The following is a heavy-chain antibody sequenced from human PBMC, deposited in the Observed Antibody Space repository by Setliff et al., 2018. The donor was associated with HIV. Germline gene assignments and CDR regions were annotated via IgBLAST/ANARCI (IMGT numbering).Heavy chain of an antibody. CDR3: ARGSSGPGGRAFDI. Sequence: SETLSLTCAVSGYSISSGYYWGWIRQPPGKGLEWIGSIYHSGSTYYNPSLKSRVTISVDTSKNQFSLKLSSVTAADTAVYYCARGSSGPGGRAFDIWGQGTMVTVSS. J-gene: IGHJ3*02. V-gene: IGHV4-38-2*01. CDR2: IYHSGST. CDR1: GYSISSGYY. D-gene: IGHD5-12*01.